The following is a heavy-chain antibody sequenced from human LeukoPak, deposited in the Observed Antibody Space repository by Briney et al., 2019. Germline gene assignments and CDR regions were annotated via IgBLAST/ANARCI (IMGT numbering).Heavy chain of an antibody. J-gene: IGHJ6*02. Sequence: PGGSLRLSCAASGFTFRSYGMHWVRQAPGKGLEWVAVISYDGNNKYYADSVKGRFTITRDNSKNTLYLQVNRLRAEDTAVYYCAKDHVGSSWYFYYYHYGMDVWGQGTTVTVSS. CDR2: ISYDGNNK. V-gene: IGHV3-30*18. CDR3: AKDHVGSSWYFYYYHYGMDV. D-gene: IGHD6-13*01. CDR1: GFTFRSYG.